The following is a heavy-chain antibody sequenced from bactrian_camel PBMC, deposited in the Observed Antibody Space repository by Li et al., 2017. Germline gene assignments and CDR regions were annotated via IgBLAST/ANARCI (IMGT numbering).Heavy chain of an antibody. CDR1: GYGYISAC. V-gene: IGHV3S53*01. Sequence: HVQLVESGGETVQAGGSQRLSCAASGYGYISACMGWYRQAPGKEREGVAAIANDGSTTYADSVKGRFTISKDSARNTLYLQMNSLKPEDSAMYYCAADLARYCGAFSGFFARASWGQGTQ. CDR3: AADLARYCGAFSGFFARAS. J-gene: IGHJ4*01. D-gene: IGHD2*01. CDR2: IANDGST.